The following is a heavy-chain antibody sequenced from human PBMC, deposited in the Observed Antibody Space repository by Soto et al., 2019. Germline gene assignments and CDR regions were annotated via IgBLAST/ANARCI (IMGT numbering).Heavy chain of an antibody. V-gene: IGHV3-23*01. J-gene: IGHJ6*02. CDR1: GFTFSSYW. Sequence: GGSLRLSCAASGFTFSSYWMSWVRQAPGKGLEWVSDIIDSGASTYYADSVKGRFTISRDNSKSTLYLQMNSLRAEDTALYYCAKGRSYYYYGVDVWGQGTTVTVSS. CDR2: IIDSGAST. CDR3: AKGRSYYYYGVDV.